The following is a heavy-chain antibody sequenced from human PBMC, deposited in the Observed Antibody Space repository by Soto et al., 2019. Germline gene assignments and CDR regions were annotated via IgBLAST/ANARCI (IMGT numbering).Heavy chain of an antibody. D-gene: IGHD6-19*01. Sequence: EVQLLESGGGLVQPGGSLRLSCAGSGFSFGNYAMSWVHQAPGKGLEWVAAITGSGGRTYHAESVKGRLTISRDNSNNTLYLQRNSLRVEDTAVYYCAKDSWGGAGSGWSHDYWGQGILVTVSS. V-gene: IGHV3-23*01. CDR3: AKDSWGGAGSGWSHDY. J-gene: IGHJ4*02. CDR1: GFSFGNYA. CDR2: ITGSGGRT.